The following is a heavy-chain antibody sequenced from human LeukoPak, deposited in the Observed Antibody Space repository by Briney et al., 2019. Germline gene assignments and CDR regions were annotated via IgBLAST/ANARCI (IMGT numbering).Heavy chain of an antibody. Sequence: GGSLRLSCAASGFTFSHFAMQWVRQAPGKGLEGVALVSYDGRDKHYAESVKGRFTISRDNATNTLYLQVSSLRPEDTAVYYCASSSGWYQNTPPYYLDYWGQGALVTVSS. CDR2: VSYDGRDK. CDR1: GFTFSHFA. J-gene: IGHJ4*02. V-gene: IGHV3-30*04. D-gene: IGHD6-19*01. CDR3: ASSSGWYQNTPPYYLDY.